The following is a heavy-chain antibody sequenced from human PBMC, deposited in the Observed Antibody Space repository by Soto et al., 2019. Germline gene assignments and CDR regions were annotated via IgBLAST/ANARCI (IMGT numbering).Heavy chain of an antibody. J-gene: IGHJ4*02. D-gene: IGHD3-22*01. Sequence: GSLRLSCAASGFIFSRYSMNWVRQAPGRGLGWVSSIGSGGSFIYYADSLKGRFTISRDNAKNSLYLQMSSLRAEDTAVYYCVRLYDSGGYYYFDFWGQGTPVTVSS. CDR1: GFIFSRYS. CDR2: IGSGGSFI. CDR3: VRLYDSGGYYYFDF. V-gene: IGHV3-21*01.